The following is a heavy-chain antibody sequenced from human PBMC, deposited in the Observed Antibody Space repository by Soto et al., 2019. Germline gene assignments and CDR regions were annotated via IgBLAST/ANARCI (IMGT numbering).Heavy chain of an antibody. CDR2: IYWDDDK. V-gene: IGHV2-5*02. CDR1: GFSLTTSGVG. Sequence: QITLKESGPTRVRPTQTLTLTCTFSGFSLTTSGVGVGWIRQPPGKALEWLLFIYWDDDKRSNPTLKSRLTVTKDTSKNQVVLTMTNMDPVDTGTYYCARRFYPYSSAWDQGMFDFWGQGALVTDSS. D-gene: IGHD6-19*01. J-gene: IGHJ4*02. CDR3: ARRFYPYSSAWDQGMFDF.